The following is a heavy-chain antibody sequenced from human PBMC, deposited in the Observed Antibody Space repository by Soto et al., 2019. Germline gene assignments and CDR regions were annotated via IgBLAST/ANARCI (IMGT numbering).Heavy chain of an antibody. V-gene: IGHV1-69*01. CDR3: ARDADGTNYYYYGMDV. Sequence: SVEVSCKASGGTFSSYASSWVRQDPGQGLEWMGGIIPIFGTANYAQKFQGRVTITADESTSTAYMELSSLRSEDTAVYYCARDADGTNYYYYGMDVWGQGTTVPVSS. CDR1: GGTFSSYA. CDR2: IIPIFGTA. J-gene: IGHJ6*02. D-gene: IGHD1-1*01.